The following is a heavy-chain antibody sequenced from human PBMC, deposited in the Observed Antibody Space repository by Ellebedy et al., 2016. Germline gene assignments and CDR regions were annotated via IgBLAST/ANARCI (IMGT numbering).Heavy chain of an antibody. Sequence: ASVKVSCXASGYTFTGYYMHWVRQAPGQGLEWMGWINPNSGGTNYAQKFQGWVTMTRDTSISTAYMELSRLRSDDTAVYYCAREGTGGFYYFVYWGQGTLVTVSS. CDR1: GYTFTGYY. CDR3: AREGTGGFYYFVY. CDR2: INPNSGGT. D-gene: IGHD3-16*01. J-gene: IGHJ4*02. V-gene: IGHV1-2*04.